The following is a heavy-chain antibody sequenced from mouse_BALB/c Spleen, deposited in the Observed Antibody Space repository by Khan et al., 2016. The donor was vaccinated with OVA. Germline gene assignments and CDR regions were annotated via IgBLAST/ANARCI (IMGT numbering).Heavy chain of an antibody. J-gene: IGHJ4*01. V-gene: IGHV1S41*01. Sequence: DLVKPGASVKLSCKASGYTFTSYWINWIKQRPGQGLEWIGRIAPGSSNGYYNDMFKGKATLTVDTSSSTAYIQLSSLSSEDSAVFFCARENYVLRSCDAMDYWGQGSAVTVSS. D-gene: IGHD2-4*01. CDR3: ARENYVLRSCDAMDY. CDR1: GYTFTSYW. CDR2: IAPGSSNG.